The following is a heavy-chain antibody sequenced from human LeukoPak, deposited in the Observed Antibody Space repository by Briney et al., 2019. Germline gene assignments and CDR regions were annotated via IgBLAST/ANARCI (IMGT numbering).Heavy chain of an antibody. D-gene: IGHD6-19*01. V-gene: IGHV3-9*01. Sequence: PGGSLRLSCAASGFTFNDYAMHWVRQVPGKGLKWVSGISWNSGNIGYADSVKGRFTISRDNAKNSLYLQMNSLRPEDTALYYCAKSLAVAGFDYWGQGTLVTVSS. CDR1: GFTFNDYA. CDR3: AKSLAVAGFDY. J-gene: IGHJ4*02. CDR2: ISWNSGNI.